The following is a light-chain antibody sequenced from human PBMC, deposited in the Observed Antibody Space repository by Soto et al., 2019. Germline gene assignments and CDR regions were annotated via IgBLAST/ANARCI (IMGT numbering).Light chain of an antibody. V-gene: IGKV1-9*01. CDR2: SAS. CDR1: QALSNY. CDR3: QLLRLYLLT. Sequence: DIQIRKYPTSLSASEEERITITCRASQALSNYLAWYQQKPGKAPDLLIYSASTLQSGVPSRFSGSGSETEFSLTIRSLQPEDFATYCCQLLRLYLLT. J-gene: IGKJ4*01.